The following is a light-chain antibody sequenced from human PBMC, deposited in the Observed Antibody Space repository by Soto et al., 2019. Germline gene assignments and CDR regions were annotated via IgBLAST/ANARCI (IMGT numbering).Light chain of an antibody. CDR3: SSYTSSSTQV. V-gene: IGLV2-14*01. CDR2: EVS. CDR1: SSDVGGYNY. J-gene: IGLJ1*01. Sequence: QSALTQPASVSGSPGQSITISCTGTSSDVGGYNYVSWYQQHPGKAPKLMIYEVSNRPSGVSNRFSGSKSGNTASLTISGLQAEAETDHYCSSYTSSSTQVFGTGTKLTVL.